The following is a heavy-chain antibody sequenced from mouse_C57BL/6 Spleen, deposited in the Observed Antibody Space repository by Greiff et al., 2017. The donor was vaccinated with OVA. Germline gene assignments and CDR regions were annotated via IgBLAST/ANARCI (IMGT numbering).Heavy chain of an antibody. V-gene: IGHV5-4*01. J-gene: IGHJ4*01. CDR2: ISDGGSYT. D-gene: IGHD1-1*01. CDR3: AREGDYYGSAMDY. CDR1: GSTFSSYA. Sequence: EVNVVESGGGLVKPGGSLKLSCAASGSTFSSYAMSWVRQTPEKRLEWVATISDGGSYTYYPDNVKGRFTISRDNAKNNLYLQMSHLKSEDTAMYYCAREGDYYGSAMDYWGQGTSVTVSS.